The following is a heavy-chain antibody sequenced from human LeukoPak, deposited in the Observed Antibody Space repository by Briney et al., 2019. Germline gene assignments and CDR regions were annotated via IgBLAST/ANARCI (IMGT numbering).Heavy chain of an antibody. D-gene: IGHD3-22*01. Sequence: SVKVSCKASGFTFTSSAMQWVRQARGQRLEWIGWIVVGSGNTNYAQKFQEGVTITRDMSTSTAYMELSSLRSEDTAVYYCAADLAPNSSGGYDIWGQGTMVTVSS. CDR2: IVVGSGNT. CDR1: GFTFTSSA. V-gene: IGHV1-58*02. CDR3: AADLAPNSSGGYDI. J-gene: IGHJ3*02.